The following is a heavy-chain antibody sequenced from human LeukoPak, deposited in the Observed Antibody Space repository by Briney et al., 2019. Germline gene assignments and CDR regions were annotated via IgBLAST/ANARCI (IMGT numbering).Heavy chain of an antibody. J-gene: IGHJ6*02. CDR1: GFTLSNSW. CDR3: ARDLTEVVPAAIKTYYYYGMDV. CDR2: INHDGSQR. Sequence: GGSLRLSCAASGFTLSNSWISWVRQAPGKGLEWVANINHDGSQRYYVDSVKGRFTVSRDNSKNTLYLQMNSLRAEDTAVYYCARDLTEVVPAAIKTYYYYGMDVWGQGTTVTVSS. D-gene: IGHD2-2*01. V-gene: IGHV3-7*01.